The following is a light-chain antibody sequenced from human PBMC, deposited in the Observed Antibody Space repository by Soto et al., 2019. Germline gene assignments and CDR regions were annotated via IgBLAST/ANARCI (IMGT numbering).Light chain of an antibody. CDR3: VAWDDSLSCAV. V-gene: IGLV1-47*01. Sequence: QSVLTQPPSASGTPGQRISISCSGTTSNIGNNYVYWYQQVPGTAPKLLIYASTQRQSGVPDRFSGSKSGTSASLTISGLRSEDEADYYCVAWDDSLSCAVFGGGTQLTVL. CDR2: AST. CDR1: TSNIGNNY. J-gene: IGLJ7*01.